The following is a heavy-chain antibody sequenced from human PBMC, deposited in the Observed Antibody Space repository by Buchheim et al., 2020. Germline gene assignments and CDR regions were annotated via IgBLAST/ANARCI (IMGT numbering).Heavy chain of an antibody. CDR1: GGSFSGYY. CDR3: ARVLEVAGTDFDY. D-gene: IGHD6-19*01. Sequence: QVQLQQWGAGLLKPSETLSLTCAVYGGSFSGYYWSWIRQPPGKGLEWIGEINHSGSTNYNPSLKSRVTISVDTSKNQSSLKLSSVTAADTAVYYCARVLEVAGTDFDYWGQGTL. V-gene: IGHV4-34*01. J-gene: IGHJ4*02. CDR2: INHSGST.